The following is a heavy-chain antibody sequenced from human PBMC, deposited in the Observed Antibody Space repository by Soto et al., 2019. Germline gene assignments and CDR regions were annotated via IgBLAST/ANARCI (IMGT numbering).Heavy chain of an antibody. V-gene: IGHV3-15*01. CDR3: TTDLGWSDAFDI. Sequence: GGSLRLSCAASGFTFSNAWMSWVRQAPGKGLEWVGRIKSKTDGGTTDYAAPVKGRFTISRDDSKNTLYLQMNSLKTEDTAVYYCTTDLGWSDAFDIWGQGTMVTVSS. CDR1: GFTFSNAW. CDR2: IKSKTDGGTT. D-gene: IGHD6-19*01. J-gene: IGHJ3*02.